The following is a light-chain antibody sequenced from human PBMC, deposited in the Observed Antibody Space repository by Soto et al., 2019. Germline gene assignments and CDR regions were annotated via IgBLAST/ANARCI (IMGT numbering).Light chain of an antibody. V-gene: IGLV2-14*01. J-gene: IGLJ1*01. Sequence: LTQPASVSGSPGQSITISCTGTSSDVGGYNYVSWYQQHPGKAPKLMIYEVGNRPSGVSNRFSGSKSGNTASLTISGLQAEDEADYYCSSYTSSSTLEVFGTGTKVTVL. CDR2: EVG. CDR1: SSDVGGYNY. CDR3: SSYTSSSTLEV.